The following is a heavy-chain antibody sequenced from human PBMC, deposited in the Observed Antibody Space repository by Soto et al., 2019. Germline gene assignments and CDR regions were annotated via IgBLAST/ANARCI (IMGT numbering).Heavy chain of an antibody. V-gene: IGHV4-39*01. CDR1: GGSISSSTYY. CDR2: VYYSGST. Sequence: LSETLSLTCTVSGGSISSSTYYWGWIRQPPGKGLEWIGSVYYSGSTYYNPSLKSRVTISVDTSNNQFSLKLNSVTAADTAVYYCARHQYYYDSSGYTLDYWGQGTLVTVSS. CDR3: ARHQYYYDSSGYTLDY. D-gene: IGHD3-22*01. J-gene: IGHJ4*02.